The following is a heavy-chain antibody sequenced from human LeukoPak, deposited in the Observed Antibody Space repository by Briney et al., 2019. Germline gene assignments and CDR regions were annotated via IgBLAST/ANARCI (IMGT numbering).Heavy chain of an antibody. Sequence: TGGSLRLSCAASGFTVSSDFMSWVRQAPGKGLEWVPVIDSGGTAYYADSVKGRFTISRDSSTNTLSLQMNSLRAEDTAVYYCVTSRGTSWGQGTLVTVSS. CDR3: VTSRGTS. J-gene: IGHJ5*02. CDR1: GFTVSSDF. D-gene: IGHD3-16*01. V-gene: IGHV3-53*01. CDR2: IDSGGTA.